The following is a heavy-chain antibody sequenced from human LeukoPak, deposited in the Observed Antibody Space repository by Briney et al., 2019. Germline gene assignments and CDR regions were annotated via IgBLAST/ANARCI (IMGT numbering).Heavy chain of an antibody. J-gene: IGHJ4*02. V-gene: IGHV3-23*01. Sequence: PGGSLRLSCAASGFTFSSYWMSWVRQAPGKGLEWVSAISGSGGSTYYADSVKGRFTISRDNSKNTLYLQMNSLRAEDTAVYYCAKASTVTPVTSFDYWGQGTLVTVSS. D-gene: IGHD4-11*01. CDR1: GFTFSSYW. CDR3: AKASTVTPVTSFDY. CDR2: ISGSGGST.